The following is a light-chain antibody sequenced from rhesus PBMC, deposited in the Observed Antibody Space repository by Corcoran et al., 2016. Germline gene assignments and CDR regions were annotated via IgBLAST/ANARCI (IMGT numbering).Light chain of an antibody. V-gene: IGKV3-42*03. J-gene: IGKJ3*01. Sequence: EIVLTQSPATLSLSPGERATLSCRASQSVSRSLAWYQQRPEPAPRLLISGTSNRATGIPDRFSGSGSGTDFTLTISSLEPEDSAVYDCQQYSNWPFTFGPGTKLDIK. CDR1: QSVSRS. CDR3: QQYSNWPFT. CDR2: GTS.